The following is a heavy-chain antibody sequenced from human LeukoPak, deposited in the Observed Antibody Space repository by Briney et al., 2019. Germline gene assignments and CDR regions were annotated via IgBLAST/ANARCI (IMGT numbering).Heavy chain of an antibody. D-gene: IGHD4-17*01. CDR2: MNANSGNT. V-gene: IGHV1-8*01. J-gene: IGHJ6*02. CDR1: VYTFTSYD. Sequence: ASVRVCCTPSVYTFTSYDINWVSQATRQGLEGMGWMNANSGNTGYAQKFQGRVTMTRNISISTAYMELSSLRSEDTAVYYCARIATTTVMGPGYYGMDVWGQGTTVTVSS. CDR3: ARIATTTVMGPGYYGMDV.